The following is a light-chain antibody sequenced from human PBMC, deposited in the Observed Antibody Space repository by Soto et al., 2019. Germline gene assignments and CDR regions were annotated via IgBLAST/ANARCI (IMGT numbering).Light chain of an antibody. J-gene: IGKJ4*01. CDR2: AAS. CDR3: QQAYSLPIT. V-gene: IGKV1-12*01. Sequence: DIQMTQSPASVSASIGDRVTITCRASQDISSWLVWYQQKPGEAPKALIYAASILQSGVPSRFSGSGSGTDFTLTISSLKPEDFATYYCQQAYSLPITVGGGTKVEIK. CDR1: QDISSW.